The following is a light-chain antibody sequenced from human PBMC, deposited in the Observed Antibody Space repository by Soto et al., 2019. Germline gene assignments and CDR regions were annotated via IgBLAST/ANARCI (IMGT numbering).Light chain of an antibody. Sequence: QSVLTQPPSVSGAPGQRVTIACTGSSSNIGAGYDVHWYQQLPGTAPKLLIYGNINRPSGVPDRFSGSKSGSAASLAITGLQAEDEADYYCQSYDSSLSTYVFAIGTKLTVL. CDR2: GNI. CDR1: SSNIGAGYD. V-gene: IGLV1-40*01. CDR3: QSYDSSLSTYV. J-gene: IGLJ1*01.